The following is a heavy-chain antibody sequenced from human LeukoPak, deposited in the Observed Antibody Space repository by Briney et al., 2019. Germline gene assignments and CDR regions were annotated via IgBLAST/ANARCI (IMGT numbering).Heavy chain of an antibody. V-gene: IGHV4-59*01. D-gene: IGHD1-14*01. J-gene: IGHJ4*02. CDR2: IYYSGST. Sequence: KSSETLSLTCTVSGGSLNTYYWSWIRQPPGKGLEWIGYIYYSGSTNYNPSLKSRVTISVDTSKNQFSLKLSSATAADTAAYYCARLQKNQEVGYWGQGTLVTVSS. CDR1: GGSLNTYY. CDR3: ARLQKNQEVGY.